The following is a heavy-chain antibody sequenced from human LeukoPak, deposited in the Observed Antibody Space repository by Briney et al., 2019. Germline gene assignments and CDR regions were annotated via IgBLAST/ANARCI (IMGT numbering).Heavy chain of an antibody. V-gene: IGHV4-59*08. D-gene: IGHD4-23*01. CDR1: GGSISSYY. J-gene: IGHJ4*02. CDR3: AKHGGRYFDS. CDR2: IYYSGST. Sequence: SETLSLTCTVSGGSISSYYWSWIRQPPGKGLEWIGYIYYSGSTNYNPSLKSRVTMSVDTSKNQFSLKLNSVTAADSAVYYCAKHGGRYFDSWGQGTLVTVSS.